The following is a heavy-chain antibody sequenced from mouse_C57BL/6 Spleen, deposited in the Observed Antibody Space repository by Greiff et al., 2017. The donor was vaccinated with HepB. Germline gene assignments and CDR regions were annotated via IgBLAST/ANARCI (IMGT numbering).Heavy chain of an antibody. D-gene: IGHD6-2*01. CDR2: ISYDGSN. Sequence: EVKLLESGPGLVKPSQSLSLTCSVTGYSITSGYYWNWIRQFPGNKLEWMGYISYDGSNNYNPSLKNRISITRDTSKNQFFLKLNSVTTEDTATYYCAREGVSYAMDYWGQGTSVTVSS. CDR3: AREGVSYAMDY. J-gene: IGHJ4*01. CDR1: GYSITSGYY. V-gene: IGHV3-6*01.